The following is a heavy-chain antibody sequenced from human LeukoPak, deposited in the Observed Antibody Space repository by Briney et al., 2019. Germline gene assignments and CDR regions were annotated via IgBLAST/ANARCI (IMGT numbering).Heavy chain of an antibody. CDR1: GGSFSGYY. D-gene: IGHD3-10*01. V-gene: IGHV4-34*01. CDR2: INHSGST. J-gene: IGHJ6*03. Sequence: PSETLSLTCAVYGGSFSGYYWSWIRQPPGKGLEWIGEINHSGSTNYNPSLKSRVTISVDTSKNQFSLKLSSVTAADTAVYYCARRGIEYYCGSGSYPYYYYYMDVWGKGTTVTVSS. CDR3: ARRGIEYYCGSGSYPYYYYYMDV.